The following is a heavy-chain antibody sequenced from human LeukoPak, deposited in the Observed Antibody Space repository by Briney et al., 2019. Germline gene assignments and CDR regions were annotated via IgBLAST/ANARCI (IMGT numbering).Heavy chain of an antibody. D-gene: IGHD2-2*01. J-gene: IGHJ4*02. CDR1: GFTFSTYW. CDR3: ARAPMKRGYCSSTSCLNYFDY. CDR2: ISSSSSYI. V-gene: IGHV3-21*01. Sequence: GGSLRLSCAASGFTFSTYWMHWVRQAPGKGLEWVSSISSSSSYIYYADSVKGRFTISRDNAKNSLYLQMNSLRAEDTAVYYCARAPMKRGYCSSTSCLNYFDYWGQGTLVTVSS.